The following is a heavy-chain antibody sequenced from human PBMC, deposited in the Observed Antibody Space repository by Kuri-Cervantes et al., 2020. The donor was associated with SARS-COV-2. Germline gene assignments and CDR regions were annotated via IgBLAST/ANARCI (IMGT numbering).Heavy chain of an antibody. CDR3: ARGEGYSNHFDY. D-gene: IGHD4-11*01. CDR1: GYSISSGYY. Sequence: SETLSLTCAVSGYSISSGYYWGWIRQPPGKGLEWIGSIYHSGSTYYNPSLKSRVTISVDTSKNQFSLKLSSVTAADTAVYYCARGEGYSNHFDYWGQGTLVTVSS. CDR2: IYHSGST. J-gene: IGHJ4*02. V-gene: IGHV4-38-2*01.